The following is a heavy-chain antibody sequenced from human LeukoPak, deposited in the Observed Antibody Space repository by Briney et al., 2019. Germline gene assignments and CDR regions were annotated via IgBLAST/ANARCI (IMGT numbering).Heavy chain of an antibody. J-gene: IGHJ4*02. Sequence: GGSLRLSRAASGLTLSNAWMSWDRQAPRTGREWVGRIKSKTDGGTTDYAAPVKGRFTISRDDSKNTLYLQMNSLKTEDTAVYYCITEVYSSCCYFYWGQGTLVTVSS. CDR1: GLTLSNAW. CDR3: ITEVYSSCCYFY. D-gene: IGHD6-19*01. V-gene: IGHV3-15*01. CDR2: IKSKTDGGTT.